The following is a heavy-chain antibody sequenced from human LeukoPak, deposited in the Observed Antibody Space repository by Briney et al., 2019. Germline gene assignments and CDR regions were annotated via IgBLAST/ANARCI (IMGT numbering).Heavy chain of an antibody. CDR3: ARDLEDSSPFGAFDM. CDR1: GFAFSNYG. Sequence: GGSLRLSCAASGFAFSNYGMHWVRQVPGKGLEWVAAIWFDGIRKYYADSVKGRLTISRDNSKNTLYLQMNSLRAEDTAVYYCARDLEDSSPFGAFDMWGQGTMVTVSS. V-gene: IGHV3-33*01. D-gene: IGHD3-22*01. CDR2: IWFDGIRK. J-gene: IGHJ3*02.